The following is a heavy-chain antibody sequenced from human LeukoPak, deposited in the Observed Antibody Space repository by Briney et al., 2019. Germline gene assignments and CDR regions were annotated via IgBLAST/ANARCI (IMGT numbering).Heavy chain of an antibody. V-gene: IGHV4-59*01. CDR1: GGSISSYY. CDR3: ARGASYYYYYMDV. Sequence: SETLSLTCTVSGGSISSYYWTWIRQPPGKGLEWIGYIYYSGSTDYNPSLKSRVTISVDTSNNQFSLKLSSVTAADTAVYYCARGASYYYYYMDVWGNGTTVTVSS. J-gene: IGHJ6*03. CDR2: IYYSGST.